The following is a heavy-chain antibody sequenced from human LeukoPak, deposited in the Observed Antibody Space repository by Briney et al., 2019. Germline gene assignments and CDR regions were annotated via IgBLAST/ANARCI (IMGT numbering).Heavy chain of an antibody. CDR3: ARAVVAPGGAPYFDY. V-gene: IGHV3-21*01. Sequence: GGSLRLSCGASGFTFSNYEMNWVRQAPGKGLEWVSSISSTSDYIFYADSVKGRFTISRDNAKNSLYLQINSLRAEDTAVFYCARAVVAPGGAPYFDYWGQGTLVTVSS. J-gene: IGHJ4*02. CDR1: GFTFSNYE. CDR2: ISSTSDYI. D-gene: IGHD2-15*01.